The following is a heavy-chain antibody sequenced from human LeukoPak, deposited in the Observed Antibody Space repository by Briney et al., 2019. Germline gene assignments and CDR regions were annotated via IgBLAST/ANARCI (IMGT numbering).Heavy chain of an antibody. Sequence: SGTLSFTGAVSGGSICSSNWGRRVRQPPGKGLEWIGEIYRSGSTNYNPSLKIRVTISVDKSKNQFSLKLSCVTAADTAVYYCARDGPGCSGGSCLYYYYYYGMDVWGKGTTVTVSS. CDR1: GGSICSSNW. CDR3: ARDGPGCSGGSCLYYYYYYGMDV. V-gene: IGHV4-4*02. CDR2: IYRSGST. D-gene: IGHD2-15*01. J-gene: IGHJ6*04.